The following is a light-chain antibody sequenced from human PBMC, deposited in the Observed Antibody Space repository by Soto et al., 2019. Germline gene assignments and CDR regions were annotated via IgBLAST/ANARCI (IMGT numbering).Light chain of an antibody. CDR2: LNSDGSH. Sequence: QLVLTQSPSASASLGAPVRFTCTLSSGHSSNAVAWHQQQPEKGPRFLMKLNSDGSHTKGDGIPDRFSGSSSGAERYLTISNLQSEDEAEYYCQTWGTGTVVFGGGTKLTVL. CDR1: SGHSSNA. J-gene: IGLJ2*01. V-gene: IGLV4-69*01. CDR3: QTWGTGTVV.